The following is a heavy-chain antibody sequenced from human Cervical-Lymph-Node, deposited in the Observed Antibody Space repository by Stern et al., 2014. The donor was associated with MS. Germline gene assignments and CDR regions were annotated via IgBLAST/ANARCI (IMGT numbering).Heavy chain of an antibody. CDR2: IHPMYGAA. D-gene: IGHD1-14*01. Sequence: HVQLVQSGAEMKKPGSSVKVFCKASGGSFSSYAVNWVRQAPGQGPAWMGGIHPMYGAANYAQKFQGRVTLIADESTSTAYMELISLTSEDTAVYYCTREATAHSGTFDFWGQGTLVTV. CDR3: TREATAHSGTFDF. CDR1: GGSFSSYA. J-gene: IGHJ4*02. V-gene: IGHV1-69*01.